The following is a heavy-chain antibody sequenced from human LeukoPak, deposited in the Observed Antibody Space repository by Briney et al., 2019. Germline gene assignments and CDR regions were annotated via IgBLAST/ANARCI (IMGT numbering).Heavy chain of an antibody. CDR3: ARGSTYDFWSGDALDV. J-gene: IGHJ3*01. V-gene: IGHV3-23*01. CDR1: GFAFSSHA. D-gene: IGHD3-3*01. CDR2: ISGSAEKT. Sequence: GGSLRLSCAASGFAFSSHAMTWARQAPGKGLEWVSSISGSAEKTYYADSVKGRFTISRGSSQKILNLQMNNLRVEDTAIYYCARGSTYDFWSGDALDVWGQGTMVTVAS.